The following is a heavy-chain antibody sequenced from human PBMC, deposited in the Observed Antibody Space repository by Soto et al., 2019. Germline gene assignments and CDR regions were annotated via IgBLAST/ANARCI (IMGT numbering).Heavy chain of an antibody. CDR3: AREGALKPSSS. J-gene: IGHJ5*02. V-gene: IGHV3-33*01. Sequence: GGSLRLSCAVSGFTFSSYGMHWVRQAPGKGLEWVAFTWYDGSNKYYGDSVKGRFTISRDNSKNTLYLQMNSLRAEDTAVYYCAREGALKPSSSWGQGALVTVSS. CDR1: GFTFSSYG. CDR2: TWYDGSNK.